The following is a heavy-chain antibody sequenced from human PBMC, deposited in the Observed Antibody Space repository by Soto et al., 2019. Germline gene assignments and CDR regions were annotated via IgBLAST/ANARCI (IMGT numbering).Heavy chain of an antibody. J-gene: IGHJ4*02. CDR3: ARDTAATVAGTFDY. Sequence: EVQLVEAGGGLVQPGGSLRLSCAASGFLFDNVWMTWVRQAPGKGLEWVANIKQDGSETYYVDSVKGRFIISRDNAKSSLYLQMNSLRAEDTAVYYCARDTAATVAGTFDYWGQGSLVTVSP. V-gene: IGHV3-7*01. CDR1: GFLFDNVW. CDR2: IKQDGSET. D-gene: IGHD6-19*01.